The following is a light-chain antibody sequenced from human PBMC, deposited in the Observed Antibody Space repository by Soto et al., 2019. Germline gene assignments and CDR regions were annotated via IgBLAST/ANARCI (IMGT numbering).Light chain of an antibody. CDR2: LGS. J-gene: IGKJ2*01. CDR3: MLALQTPLT. V-gene: IGKV2-28*01. CDR1: QSLLHTNGNNY. Sequence: DIVMTQSPLSLPVTPGEPASISCRSSQSLLHTNGNNYLDWYLQKPGESPQLLIYLGSNRASGVPDRFNACGSGTDFTLKISRVEAEDVGVYLYCMLALQTPLTLGQGTKLESK.